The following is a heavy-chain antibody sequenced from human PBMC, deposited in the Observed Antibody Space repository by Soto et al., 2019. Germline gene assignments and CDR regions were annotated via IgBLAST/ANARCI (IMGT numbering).Heavy chain of an antibody. CDR1: GGSFSGYY. D-gene: IGHD1-1*01. V-gene: IGHV4-34*01. CDR3: ATANWSHHYFDP. Sequence: QVRLQQWGTGLLKSSETLSLTCAVYGGSFSGYYWSWLRQPPGKGLEWIGEINHSGSTNYTPSLKSRVTISVDTSKNQFSLKVTSVTAADTAVYYCATANWSHHYFDPWGQGTLVTVSS. J-gene: IGHJ5*02. CDR2: INHSGST.